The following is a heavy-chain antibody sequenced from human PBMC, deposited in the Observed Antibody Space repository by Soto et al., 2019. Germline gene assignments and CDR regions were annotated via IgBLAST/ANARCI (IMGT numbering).Heavy chain of an antibody. CDR1: GFTFSSYG. V-gene: IGHV3-33*01. J-gene: IGHJ6*02. CDR2: IWYDGSNK. Sequence: PGGSLRLSCAASGFTFSSYGMHWVRQAPGKGLEWVAVIWYDGSNKYYADSVKGRFTISRDNSKNTLYLQMNSLRAEDTAVYYCARDVLEWLWVDSDYYYGMDVWGQGTTVTVSS. CDR3: ARDVLEWLWVDSDYYYGMDV. D-gene: IGHD3-3*01.